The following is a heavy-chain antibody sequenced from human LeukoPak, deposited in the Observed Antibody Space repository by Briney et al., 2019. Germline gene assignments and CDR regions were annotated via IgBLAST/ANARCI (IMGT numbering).Heavy chain of an antibody. V-gene: IGHV4-39*01. J-gene: IGHJ5*02. CDR2: IYYSGST. Sequence: SETLSLTCTVSGGSISSSSYYWGWIRQPPGKGLEWIGSIYYSGSTYYSPSLKSRVTISVDTSKNQFSLKLSSVTAADTAVYYCARLLYYYGSGSYYGWFDPWGQGTLVTVSS. D-gene: IGHD3-10*01. CDR3: ARLLYYYGSGSYYGWFDP. CDR1: GGSISSSSYY.